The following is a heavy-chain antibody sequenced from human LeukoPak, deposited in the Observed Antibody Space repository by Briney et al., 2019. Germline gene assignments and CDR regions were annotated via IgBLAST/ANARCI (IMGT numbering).Heavy chain of an antibody. CDR1: GGSITSYY. J-gene: IGHJ4*02. CDR2: IYYSGSN. D-gene: IGHD4-17*01. V-gene: IGHV4-59*01. CDR3: AINYGDYPPDF. Sequence: SETLSLTCTVSGGSITSYYWSWLRQPPGKGLEWIGYIYYSGSNNYNPSLKSRVTMSVDTSKNQFSLMLSSVTAADTAVYYCAINYGDYPPDFWGQGTLVTVSS.